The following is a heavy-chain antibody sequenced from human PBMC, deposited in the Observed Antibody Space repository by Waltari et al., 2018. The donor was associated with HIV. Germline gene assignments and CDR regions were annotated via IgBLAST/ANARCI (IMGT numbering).Heavy chain of an antibody. V-gene: IGHV3-48*01. J-gene: IGHJ4*02. Sequence: EVQLVESGGGLVQPGGSLRPSCAASGVTCSSYRMNWFRQAPGKGLEWVSYISSSSSTIYYADSVKGRFTISRDNAKNSLYLQMNSLRAEDTTVYYCARVSSGSYSSDYWGQGTLVTVSS. D-gene: IGHD1-26*01. CDR3: ARVSSGSYSSDY. CDR1: GVTCSSYR. CDR2: ISSSSSTI.